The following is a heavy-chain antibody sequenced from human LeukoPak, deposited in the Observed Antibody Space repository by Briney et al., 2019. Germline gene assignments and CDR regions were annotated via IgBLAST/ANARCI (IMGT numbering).Heavy chain of an antibody. D-gene: IGHD4-23*01. Sequence: SETLSLTCTVSGGSISSYYWSWIRQPPGKGLEWIGYIYYSGSANYNPSLKSRVTISVDTSKNQFSLKLSSVTAADTAVYYCARALRGYGGNVPDARPGYYYYYYGMDVWGQGTTVTVSS. CDR3: ARALRGYGGNVPDARPGYYYYYYGMDV. CDR2: IYYSGSA. J-gene: IGHJ6*02. CDR1: GGSISSYY. V-gene: IGHV4-59*01.